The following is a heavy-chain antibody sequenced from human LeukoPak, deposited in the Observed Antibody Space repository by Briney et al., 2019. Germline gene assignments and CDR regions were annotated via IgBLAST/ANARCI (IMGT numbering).Heavy chain of an antibody. V-gene: IGHV3-20*04. D-gene: IGHD1-14*01. CDR1: GFTFDDYG. CDR3: ARAGIVRPRPDY. J-gene: IGHJ4*02. Sequence: PGGSLRLSCAASGFTFDDYGMSWVRQAPGKGLEWVSGINWNGGTGYADSVKGRFTISRDNAKNSLYLQMNSLRAEDTAVYYCARAGIVRPRPDYWGQGTLVTVSS. CDR2: INWNGGT.